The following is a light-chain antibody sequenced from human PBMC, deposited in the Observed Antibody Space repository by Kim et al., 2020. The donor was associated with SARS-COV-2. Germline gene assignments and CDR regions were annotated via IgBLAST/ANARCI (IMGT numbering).Light chain of an antibody. CDR1: STDVGTYNY. Sequence: QSVTISCTGTSTDVGTYNYVSWYQQYPGKAPKLMIYDVGKRPSGVPDRFSGSKSGNTASLTISGLQAEDEADYYCCSYAGSYTHVVFGGGTQLTVL. CDR3: CSYAGSYTHVV. J-gene: IGLJ2*01. V-gene: IGLV2-11*01. CDR2: DVG.